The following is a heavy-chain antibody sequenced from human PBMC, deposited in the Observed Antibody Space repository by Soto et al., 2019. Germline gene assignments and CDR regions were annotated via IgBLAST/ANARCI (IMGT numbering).Heavy chain of an antibody. J-gene: IGHJ6*04. D-gene: IGHD6-13*01. V-gene: IGHV3-9*01. CDR2: ISWNSGSI. CDR3: AKDRFNGYNPHSSSGMDV. Sequence: GGSLRLSCAASGFTFDDYAMHWVRQAPGKGLEWVSGISWNSGSIGYADSVKGRFTISRDNAKNSLYLQMNSLRAEDTALYYCAKDRFNGYNPHSSSGMDVWGKGTTVTVSS. CDR1: GFTFDDYA.